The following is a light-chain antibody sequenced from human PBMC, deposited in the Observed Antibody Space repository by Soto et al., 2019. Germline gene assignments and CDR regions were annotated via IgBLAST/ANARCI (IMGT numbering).Light chain of an antibody. CDR3: QSYDSSLSGSV. Sequence: QSVLTQPPSVSGAPGQRITISCTGSSSNIGTGYVVHWYQQLPGTAPKLLIYGNSNRPSGVPDRFSGSKSGTSASLAITGLQAEDDGDYYSQSYDSSLSGSVFGGGTKLTVL. CDR1: SSNIGTGYV. CDR2: GNS. V-gene: IGLV1-40*01. J-gene: IGLJ3*02.